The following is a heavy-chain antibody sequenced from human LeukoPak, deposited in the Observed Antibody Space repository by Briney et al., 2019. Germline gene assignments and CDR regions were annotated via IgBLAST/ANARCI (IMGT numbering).Heavy chain of an antibody. CDR2: ISYDGSNK. J-gene: IGHJ4*02. CDR1: GFTFSSYA. D-gene: IGHD6-13*01. V-gene: IGHV3-30-3*01. Sequence: GGSLRLSCAASGFTFSSYAMHWVRQAPGKGLEWVAVISYDGSNKYYADSVKGRFTISRDNSKNTLYLQMNSLRAEDTAVYYCARDIGIAAAGTLDYWGQGTLVTVSS. CDR3: ARDIGIAAAGTLDY.